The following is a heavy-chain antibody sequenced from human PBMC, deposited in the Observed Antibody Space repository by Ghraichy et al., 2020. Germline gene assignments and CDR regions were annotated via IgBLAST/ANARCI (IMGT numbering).Heavy chain of an antibody. CDR2: ISSSSGTI. D-gene: IGHD3-10*01. Sequence: GGSLRLSCAASGFTFSSYSMNWVRQAPGKGLEWVSYISSSSGTIYYADSVKGRFTISRDNAKNSLYLQMNSLRVEDTAVYYCASSGSGSYHFDYGGQGTLVTVSS. CDR3: ASSGSGSYHFDY. J-gene: IGHJ4*02. CDR1: GFTFSSYS. V-gene: IGHV3-48*01.